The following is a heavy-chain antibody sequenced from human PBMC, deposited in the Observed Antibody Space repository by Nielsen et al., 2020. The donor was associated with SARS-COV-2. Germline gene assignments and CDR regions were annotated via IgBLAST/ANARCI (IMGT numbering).Heavy chain of an antibody. Sequence: SETLSLTCTVSGGSISSYYWSWIRQPSGKGLEWIGYIYYSGSTNYNPSLKSRVTISVDTSKNQFSLKLSSVTAADTAVYYCARTRRGRLQAYYFDYWGQGTLVTVSS. V-gene: IGHV4-59*08. CDR3: ARTRRGRLQAYYFDY. J-gene: IGHJ4*02. CDR2: IYYSGST. D-gene: IGHD1-1*01. CDR1: GGSISSYY.